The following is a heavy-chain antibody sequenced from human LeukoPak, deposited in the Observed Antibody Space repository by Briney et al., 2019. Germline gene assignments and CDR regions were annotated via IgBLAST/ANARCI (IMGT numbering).Heavy chain of an antibody. V-gene: IGHV4-39*07. CDR2: IYYSGST. J-gene: IGHJ4*02. CDR1: GGSISSSSYY. CDR3: ARDHLAVAGTSYFDY. Sequence: PSETLSLTCTVSGGSISSSSYYWGWIRQRPGRGLEWIGSIYYSGSTYYNPSLKSRVTISVDTSKNQFSLKLSSVTAADTAVYYCARDHLAVAGTSYFDYWGQGTLVTVSS. D-gene: IGHD6-19*01.